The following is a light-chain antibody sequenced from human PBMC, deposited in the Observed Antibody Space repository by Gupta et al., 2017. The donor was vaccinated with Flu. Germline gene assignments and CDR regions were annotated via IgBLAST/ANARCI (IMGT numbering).Light chain of an antibody. V-gene: IGKV3-20*01. CDR3: QQYGSSPPKYT. CDR2: GAS. Sequence: PGERATLSCRASQSISSSYLAWYQQKPGQAPRLLIYGASSRATGIPDRFSGSGSGTDFTLTISRLEPEDFAVYYCQQYGSSPPKYTFGQGTKLEIK. CDR1: QSISSSY. J-gene: IGKJ2*01.